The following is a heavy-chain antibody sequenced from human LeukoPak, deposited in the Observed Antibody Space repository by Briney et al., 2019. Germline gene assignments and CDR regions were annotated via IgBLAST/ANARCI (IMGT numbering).Heavy chain of an antibody. D-gene: IGHD3-3*01. Sequence: SETLSLTCAVYGGSFSGYYWSWIRQPPGKGLEWIGEIHHSGSTNYNPSLKSRVTISVDKSKKHFSLILSSVTAADTAVYYCTRGAWRGKSFDYWGQGTLVTVSS. V-gene: IGHV4-34*01. CDR3: TRGAWRGKSFDY. J-gene: IGHJ4*02. CDR1: GGSFSGYY. CDR2: IHHSGST.